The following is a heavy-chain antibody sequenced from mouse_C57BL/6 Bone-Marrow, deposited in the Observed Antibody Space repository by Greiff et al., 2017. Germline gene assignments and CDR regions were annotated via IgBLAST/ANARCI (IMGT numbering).Heavy chain of an antibody. CDR3: ARQGIYYYGSSYDWFAY. Sequence: EVKLVESGGGLVKPGGSLKLSCAASGFTFSDYGMHWVRQTPDKRLEWVATISSGGSYTYYPDSVKGRFTISRDNAKNTLYLQMSSLKSEDTAMYYCARQGIYYYGSSYDWFAYWGQGTLVTVSA. CDR1: GFTFSDYG. V-gene: IGHV5-6*03. CDR2: ISSGGSYT. D-gene: IGHD1-1*01. J-gene: IGHJ3*01.